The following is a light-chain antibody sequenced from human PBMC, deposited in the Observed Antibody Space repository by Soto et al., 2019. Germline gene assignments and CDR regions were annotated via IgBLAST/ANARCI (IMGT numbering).Light chain of an antibody. CDR3: NSYTIASTWV. CDR2: EVS. Sequence: QSALTQPASVSGSPGQSITISCTGTSYDVGAYNYVSWYQQHPGKAPKPMISEVSNRPSGISNRFSGSKSGNTASLTISGLQAEDEADYYCNSYTIASTWVFGGGTKLTVL. V-gene: IGLV2-14*01. J-gene: IGLJ3*02. CDR1: SYDVGAYNY.